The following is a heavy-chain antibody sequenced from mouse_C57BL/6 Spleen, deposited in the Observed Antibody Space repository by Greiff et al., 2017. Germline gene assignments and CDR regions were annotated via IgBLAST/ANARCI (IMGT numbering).Heavy chain of an antibody. CDR2: IYPGSGNT. V-gene: IGHV1-76*01. Sequence: VQGVESGAELVRPGASVKLSCKASGYTFTDYYINWVKQRPGQGLEWIARIYPGSGNTYYNEKFKGKATLTAEKSSSTAYMQLSSLTSEDSAVYFCARYDYDAWFAYWGQGTLVTVSA. J-gene: IGHJ3*01. D-gene: IGHD2-4*01. CDR3: ARYDYDAWFAY. CDR1: GYTFTDYY.